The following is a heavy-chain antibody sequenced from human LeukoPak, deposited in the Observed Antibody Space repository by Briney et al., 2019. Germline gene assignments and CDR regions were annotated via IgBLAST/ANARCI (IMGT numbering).Heavy chain of an antibody. CDR3: ARGGNRRYYDSSGYPFDY. J-gene: IGHJ4*02. Sequence: SGTLSLTCAVSGGSISSSNWWSWVRQPPGKGLEWIGEIYHSGSTYYNPSLKSRVTISVDTSKNQFSLKLSSVTAADTAVYYCARGGNRRYYDSSGYPFDYWGQGTLVTVSS. D-gene: IGHD3-22*01. CDR2: IYHSGST. V-gene: IGHV4-4*02. CDR1: GGSISSSNW.